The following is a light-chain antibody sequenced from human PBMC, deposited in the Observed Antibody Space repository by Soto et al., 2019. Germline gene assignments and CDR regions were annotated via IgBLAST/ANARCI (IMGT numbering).Light chain of an antibody. J-gene: IGKJ5*01. CDR2: DAS. CDR3: QKRSNYQIT. V-gene: IGKV3-11*01. Sequence: EIVLTQSPDTLSLSPGERATLSCRASQSVSSSLAWYQQKPGQAPRLLIYDASNRATGIPARFSGSGSGTDFTLTISSLEPEDFAVYYCQKRSNYQITFGQGTRLEIK. CDR1: QSVSSS.